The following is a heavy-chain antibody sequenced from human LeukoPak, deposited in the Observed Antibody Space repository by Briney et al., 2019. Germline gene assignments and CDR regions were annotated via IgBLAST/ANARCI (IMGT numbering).Heavy chain of an antibody. CDR2: IIPIFGTA. V-gene: IGHV1-69*01. J-gene: IGHJ6*02. CDR3: ARVSMGLSYNYYHGMDV. Sequence: SVKVSCKASGGTFSSYAISWVRQAPGQGLEWMGGIIPIFGTANYAQKFQGRVTITADESTSTAYMELSSLRSEDTAVYYCARVSMGLSYNYYHGMDVWGQGTTVTVSS. CDR1: GGTFSSYA. D-gene: IGHD3-10*01.